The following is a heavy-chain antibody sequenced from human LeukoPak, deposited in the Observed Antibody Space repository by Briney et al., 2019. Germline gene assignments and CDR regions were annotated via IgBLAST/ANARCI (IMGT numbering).Heavy chain of an antibody. J-gene: IGHJ4*02. V-gene: IGHV4-59*01. CDR3: ARLAGDYFDY. CDR1: GGSISSYF. Sequence: SETLSLTCTVSGGSISSYFWSWIRQPPGKGLEWIGYIYDSGSTNYNPSLKSRVTISVDTSKNRFSLKLSSVTAADTAVYYCARLAGDYFDYWGQGTLVTVSS. CDR2: IYDSGST. D-gene: IGHD6-19*01.